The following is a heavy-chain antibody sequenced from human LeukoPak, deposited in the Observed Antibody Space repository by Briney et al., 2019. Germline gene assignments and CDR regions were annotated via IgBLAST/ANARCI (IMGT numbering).Heavy chain of an antibody. J-gene: IGHJ4*02. CDR1: RYSISSGYY. V-gene: IGHV4-38-2*02. CDR3: ARHRGYYDSSGDGYYFDY. Sequence: SETLSLTCSVSRYSISSGYYWAWIRQPPGKGLEWIGSIYHSGSAYYNASLKSRVTISVDTSKNQFSLELPSVTAADTAVFYCARHRGYYDSSGDGYYFDYWGQGNLVTVSS. CDR2: IYHSGSA. D-gene: IGHD3-22*01.